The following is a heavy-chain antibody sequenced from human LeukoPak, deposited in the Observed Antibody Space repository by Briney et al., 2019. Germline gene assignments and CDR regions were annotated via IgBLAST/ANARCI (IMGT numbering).Heavy chain of an antibody. J-gene: IGHJ6*03. Sequence: SLRLACGATAFTWGSDDMHWVGQAPGKGLESVAVIWYDGSNKYYADSVKGRFTISRDNSKNTLYLQMNSLRAEDTAVYYCAKEYNPYYYYYYMDVWGKGTTVTVSS. D-gene: IGHD1-1*01. CDR1: AFTWGSDD. V-gene: IGHV3-33*06. CDR3: AKEYNPYYYYYYMDV. CDR2: IWYDGSNK.